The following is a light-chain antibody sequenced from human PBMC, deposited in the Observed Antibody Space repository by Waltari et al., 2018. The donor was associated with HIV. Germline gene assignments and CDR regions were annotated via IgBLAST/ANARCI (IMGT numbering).Light chain of an antibody. CDR3: MQSLHLLYT. V-gene: IGKV2D-29*02. CDR2: EVS. J-gene: IGKJ2*01. Sequence: DIVMTQTLPSLSVTPGQPACSSCNSSQSLKHTDGKTYLYWYLQRPGQSPQVLIYEVSKRYAGVPDRFSGSGSGTHFTLKIARVEAEDVGSYYCMQSLHLLYTFGQGTKLEIK. CDR1: QSLKHTDGKTY.